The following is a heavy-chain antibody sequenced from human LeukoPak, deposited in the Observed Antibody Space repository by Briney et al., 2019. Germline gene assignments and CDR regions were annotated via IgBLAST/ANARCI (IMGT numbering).Heavy chain of an antibody. J-gene: IGHJ5*02. D-gene: IGHD1-26*01. Sequence: GGSLRLSCAASGFTFSNYGMHWVRQAPGKGLEWVALILYDGRYKYYADSVKGRFTISRDNSNNTLYLQMNSLRADDTAVYYCAKSVDISHDSGFDPWGQGTLVTVSS. CDR1: GFTFSNYG. V-gene: IGHV3-30*02. CDR2: ILYDGRYK. CDR3: AKSVDISHDSGFDP.